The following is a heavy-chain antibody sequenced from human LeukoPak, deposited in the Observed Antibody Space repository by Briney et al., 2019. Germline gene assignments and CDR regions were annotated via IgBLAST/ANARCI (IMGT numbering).Heavy chain of an antibody. CDR2: IYSGGST. Sequence: ETLSLTCAVYGESFSDYYWSWIRQAPGKGLEWVSVIYSGGSTYYADSVKGRFTISRDNSKNTLYLQMNSLRAEDTAVYYCARGGPAAGRFDYWGQGTLVTVSS. J-gene: IGHJ4*02. CDR1: GESFSDYY. CDR3: ARGGPAAGRFDY. V-gene: IGHV3-66*01. D-gene: IGHD6-13*01.